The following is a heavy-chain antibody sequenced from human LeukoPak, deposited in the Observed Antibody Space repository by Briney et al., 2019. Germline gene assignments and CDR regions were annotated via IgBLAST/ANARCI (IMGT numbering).Heavy chain of an antibody. CDR3: ARHQRFLIVVRGDFDY. CDR2: IYYSGST. J-gene: IGHJ4*02. D-gene: IGHD3-22*01. CDR1: GGSISSSSYY. Sequence: SETLSLTCTVSGGSISSSSYYWGWIRQPPGKGLEWIGSIYYSGSTYYNPSLKSRVTISVDTSKNQFSLKLSSVTAADTAVYYCARHQRFLIVVRGDFDYWGQGTLVTVSS. V-gene: IGHV4-39*01.